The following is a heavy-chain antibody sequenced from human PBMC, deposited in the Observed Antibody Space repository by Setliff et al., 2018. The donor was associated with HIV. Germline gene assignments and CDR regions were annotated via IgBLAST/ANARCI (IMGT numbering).Heavy chain of an antibody. CDR2: IIPVFGSA. V-gene: IGHV1-69*05. CDR3: ARDRAEADVGGGVRGPTYFCDY. CDR1: GGTFSTSA. Sequence: SVKVSCKASGGTFSTSAISWVRRAPGRGLEWMGGIIPVFGSAHYAQKFQDRITITTDESTSSVFVELSNLRPDDTAIYYCARDRAEADVGGGVRGPTYFCDYWGQGTLVTVSS. D-gene: IGHD3-16*01. J-gene: IGHJ4*02.